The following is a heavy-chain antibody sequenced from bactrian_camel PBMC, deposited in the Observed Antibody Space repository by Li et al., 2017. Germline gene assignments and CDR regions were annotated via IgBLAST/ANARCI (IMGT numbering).Heavy chain of an antibody. J-gene: IGHJ4*01. Sequence: VQLVESGGGSVQAGGSLRLSCLALYFPYDTNNRMGWFRQVPGKEREGVAIIQPFSDAKYYADSVKGRFTISQDPTKNAAYLQMDSLPPEDTAVYYCVTTYGGSRYFAYWGQGTQVTVS. V-gene: IGHV3S60*01. CDR3: VTTYGGSRYFAY. CDR2: IQPFSDAK. CDR1: YFPYDTNNR. D-gene: IGHD6*01.